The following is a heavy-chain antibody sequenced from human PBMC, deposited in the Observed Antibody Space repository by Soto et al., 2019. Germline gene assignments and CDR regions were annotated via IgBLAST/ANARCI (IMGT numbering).Heavy chain of an antibody. CDR1: GFTFDSYA. CDR2: ISGSADGT. J-gene: IGHJ3*01. D-gene: IGHD3-3*01. Sequence: EVKLLESGGGLAQPGGSLRLSCVGSGFTFDSYAISWVRQDPGKGLQWISAISGSADGTDYAHSVKGRFTISRDNSRNTVHLQMDSLRVEDTALYYCAKDTVGGYSFWSGYYSDGLDVWGQGTMVTVSS. CDR3: AKDTVGGYSFWSGYYSDGLDV. V-gene: IGHV3-23*01.